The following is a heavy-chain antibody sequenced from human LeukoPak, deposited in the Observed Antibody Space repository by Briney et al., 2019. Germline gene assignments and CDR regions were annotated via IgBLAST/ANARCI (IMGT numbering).Heavy chain of an antibody. D-gene: IGHD6-13*01. Sequence: PGGPLRLSCAASAFTFSTYAMSWVRQAPGKGLEWVSSISGSGSSTYYADSVKGRFTISRDNSKNTMYLQKNILRADDTGVYYWAKDEGYYITRSSCFPGDYWGQGTLVTVSS. CDR1: AFTFSTYA. V-gene: IGHV3-23*01. J-gene: IGHJ4*02. CDR3: AKDEGYYITRSSCFPGDY. CDR2: ISGSGSST.